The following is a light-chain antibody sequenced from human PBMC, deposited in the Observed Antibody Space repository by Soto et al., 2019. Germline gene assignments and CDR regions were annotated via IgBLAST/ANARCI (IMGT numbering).Light chain of an antibody. J-gene: IGLJ3*02. V-gene: IGLV1-47*01. CDR3: AAWDDRLSGRWV. CDR1: SSNIGSNY. CDR2: RNN. Sequence: QSVLTQPPSASGTPGQRVTISCSGSSSNIGSNYVYWYHQLPGTAPKLVIYRNNQRPSGVPDRISGSKSGTSASLAISGLRSEDEADYYCAAWDDRLSGRWVFGGGTKLTVL.